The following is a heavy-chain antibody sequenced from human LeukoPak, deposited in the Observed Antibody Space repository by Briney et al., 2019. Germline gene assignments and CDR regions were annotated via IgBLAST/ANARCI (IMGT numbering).Heavy chain of an antibody. Sequence: GGSLRLSCAASGFTFSSYAMHWVRQAPGKGLEWVAVISYDGSNKYYADSVKGRSTISRDNSKNTLYLQMNSLRVEDTAVYYCARECGTYLYYYYGMDVWGQGTTVTVSS. V-gene: IGHV3-30-3*01. CDR3: ARECGTYLYYYYGMDV. CDR2: ISYDGSNK. D-gene: IGHD1-26*01. J-gene: IGHJ6*02. CDR1: GFTFSSYA.